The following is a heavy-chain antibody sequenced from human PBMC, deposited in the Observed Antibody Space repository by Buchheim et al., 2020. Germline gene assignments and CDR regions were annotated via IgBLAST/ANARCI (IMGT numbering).Heavy chain of an antibody. D-gene: IGHD2/OR15-2a*01. Sequence: DVQLVESGGGLVQPGGSLRLSCAASGFTFSTSYMGWVRQAPGKRLEWVSVIFTDGTTQSADSVRGRFTISRDNSKNTVYLKMNSLRAEDTAVYFCTRDSTSPARAGYWGQGTL. CDR1: GFTFSTSY. CDR3: TRDSTSPARAGY. V-gene: IGHV3-66*01. J-gene: IGHJ4*02. CDR2: IFTDGTT.